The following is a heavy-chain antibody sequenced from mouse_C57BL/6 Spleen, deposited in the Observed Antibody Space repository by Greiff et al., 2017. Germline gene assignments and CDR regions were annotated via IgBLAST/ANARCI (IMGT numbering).Heavy chain of an antibody. Sequence: VQLPQPGAELVRPGSSVKLSCKASGYTFTSYWMHWVKQRPIQGLEWIGNIDPSDSETHYNQKFKDKATLTVDKSSSTAYMQLSSLTSEDSAVYYCATTGTKRYWYFEVWGTGTTVTVSS. J-gene: IGHJ1*03. CDR3: ATTGTKRYWYFEV. D-gene: IGHD4-1*02. CDR2: IDPSDSET. CDR1: GYTFTSYW. V-gene: IGHV1-52*01.